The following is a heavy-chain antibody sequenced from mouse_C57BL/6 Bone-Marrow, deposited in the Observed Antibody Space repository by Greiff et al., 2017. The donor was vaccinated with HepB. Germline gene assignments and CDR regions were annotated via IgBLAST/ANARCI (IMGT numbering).Heavy chain of an antibody. V-gene: IGHV1-82*01. Sequence: QVQLKESGPELVKPGASVKISCKASGYAFSSSWMNWVKQRPGKGLEWIGRIYPGDGDTNYNGKFKGKATLTADKSSSTAYMQLSSLTSEDSAVSFCARWGIDYWGQGTTLTVSS. CDR2: IYPGDGDT. CDR1: GYAFSSSW. J-gene: IGHJ2*01. CDR3: ARWGIDY.